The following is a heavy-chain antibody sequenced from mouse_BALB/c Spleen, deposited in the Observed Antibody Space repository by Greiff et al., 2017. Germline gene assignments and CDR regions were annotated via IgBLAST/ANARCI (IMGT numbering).Heavy chain of an antibody. V-gene: IGHV1-26*01. Sequence: EVQLQQSGPELVKPGASVKISYKASGYSFTGYYMHWVKQSHVKSLEWIGRINPYNGATSYNQNFKDKASLTVDKSSSTAYMELHSLTSEDSAVYYCARGEAYYGNYYYAMDYWGQGTSVTVSS. CDR3: ARGEAYYGNYYYAMDY. D-gene: IGHD2-10*01. CDR2: INPYNGAT. CDR1: GYSFTGYY. J-gene: IGHJ4*01.